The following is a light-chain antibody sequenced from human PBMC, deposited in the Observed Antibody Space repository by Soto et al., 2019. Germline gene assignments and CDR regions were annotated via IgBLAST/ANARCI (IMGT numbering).Light chain of an antibody. CDR3: CSYAGSYTFYV. CDR1: SSDVGGYDY. CDR2: DVT. V-gene: IGLV2-11*01. J-gene: IGLJ1*01. Sequence: QSVLTQPRSVSGSPGQSVTISCTGTSSDVGGYDYVSWYQQHPGKAPKLMIYDVTKRPSGVPDRFSGSRSGNTASLTISGLQAEDDADYYCCSYAGSYTFYVVGTGTKVTVL.